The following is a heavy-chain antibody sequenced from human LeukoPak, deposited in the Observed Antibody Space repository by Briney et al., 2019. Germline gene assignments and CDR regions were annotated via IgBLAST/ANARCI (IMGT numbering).Heavy chain of an antibody. D-gene: IGHD3-22*01. J-gene: IGHJ4*02. CDR2: ISGSGGST. V-gene: IGHV3-23*01. CDR1: GFSFISYA. CDR3: AKDRGWLVDY. Sequence: GGSLRLSCAASGFSFISYAMSWVRQAPGKGLEWVSTISGSGGSTFYADSVKGRFTISRDNSKNTLYMQMNSLRVEDTAVYYCAKDRGWLVDYWGQGTLVTVSS.